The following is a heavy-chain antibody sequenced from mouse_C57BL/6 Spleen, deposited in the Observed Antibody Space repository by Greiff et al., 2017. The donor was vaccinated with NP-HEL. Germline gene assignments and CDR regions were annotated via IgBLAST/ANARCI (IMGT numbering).Heavy chain of an antibody. CDR3: ARSHLGRGYFDY. D-gene: IGHD4-1*01. CDR2: INPYNGGT. J-gene: IGHJ2*01. V-gene: IGHV1-19*01. CDR1: GYTFTDYY. Sequence: EVKLMESGPVLVKPGASVKMSCKASGYTFTDYYMNWVKQSHGKSLEWIGVINPYNGGTSYNQKFKGKATLTVDKSSSTAYMELNSLTSEDSAVYYCARSHLGRGYFDYWGQGTTLTVSS.